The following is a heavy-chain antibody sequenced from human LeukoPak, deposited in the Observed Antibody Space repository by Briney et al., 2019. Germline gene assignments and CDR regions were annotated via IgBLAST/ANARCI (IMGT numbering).Heavy chain of an antibody. CDR3: ARHDGSKGLHY. CDR2: IYYSGST. CDR1: GGSISSYY. V-gene: IGHV4-59*08. J-gene: IGHJ4*02. Sequence: PSETLSLTCTVSGGSISSYYWSWLRQPPGKGLEWIGYIYYSGSTNYNPSLKSRVTISVDTSKNQFSLKLSSVTAADTAVYYCARHDGSKGLHYWGQGTLVTVSP. D-gene: IGHD5/OR15-5a*01.